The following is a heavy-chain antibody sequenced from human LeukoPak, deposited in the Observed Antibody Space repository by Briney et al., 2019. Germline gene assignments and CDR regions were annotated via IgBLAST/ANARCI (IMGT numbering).Heavy chain of an antibody. D-gene: IGHD2-2*01. V-gene: IGHV4-38-2*01. CDR3: ASPYCSSTSCPFDY. Sequence: SETLSLTCAVSGYSISSGYYWGWIRQPPGKGLEWIGSIYHSGSTYYNPSLKSRVTISVDTSKNQFSLKLSSVTAADTAVYYCASPYCSSTSCPFDYWGQGTLVTVSS. CDR2: IYHSGST. J-gene: IGHJ4*02. CDR1: GYSISSGYY.